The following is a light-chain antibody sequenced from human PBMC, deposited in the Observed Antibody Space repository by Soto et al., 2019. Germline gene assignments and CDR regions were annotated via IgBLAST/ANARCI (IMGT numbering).Light chain of an antibody. CDR2: DNN. V-gene: IGLV1-40*01. Sequence: QSVLTQPPSVSGAPGQRVTISCTGTSSNIGAGYDVHWYQHLPGSPPKLLIYDNNNRPSGVPDRFSGSTSDTSASLAITGLQAEDEAHYYCVSYDNGLRVFGGGTKLTVL. CDR3: VSYDNGLRV. J-gene: IGLJ2*01. CDR1: SSNIGAGYD.